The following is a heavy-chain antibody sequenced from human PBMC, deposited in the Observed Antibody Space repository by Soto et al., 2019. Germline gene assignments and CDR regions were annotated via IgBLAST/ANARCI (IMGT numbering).Heavy chain of an antibody. J-gene: IGHJ4*02. D-gene: IGHD2-15*01. CDR1: GYSFTIYG. CDR2: ISTYDGNT. V-gene: IGHV1-18*01. CDR3: ARDRGRSCIGGTCPFDY. Sequence: ASVKVSCKASGYSFTIYGITWVRQAPGQGLEWMGWISTYDGNTNYAQNFQGRVSMARDTSTSTAYMELRSLRSDDTAVYYCARDRGRSCIGGTCPFDYWRQGTLVTVSS.